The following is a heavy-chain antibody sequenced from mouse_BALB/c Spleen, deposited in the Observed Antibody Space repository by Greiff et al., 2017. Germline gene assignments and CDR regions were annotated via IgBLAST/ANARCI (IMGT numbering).Heavy chain of an antibody. CDR2: INPSTGYT. Sequence: QVQLKQSGAELAKPGASVKMSCKASGYTFTSYWMHWVKQRPGQGLEWIGYINPSTGYTEYNQKFKDKATLTADKSSSTAYMQLSSLTSEDSAVYYCARRYGNYWYFDVWGAGTTVTVSS. CDR3: ARRYGNYWYFDV. J-gene: IGHJ1*01. CDR1: GYTFTSYW. D-gene: IGHD2-10*02. V-gene: IGHV1-7*01.